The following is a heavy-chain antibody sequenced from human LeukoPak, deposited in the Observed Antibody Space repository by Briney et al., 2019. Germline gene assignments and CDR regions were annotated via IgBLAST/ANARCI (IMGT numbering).Heavy chain of an antibody. J-gene: IGHJ4*02. V-gene: IGHV4-4*07. CDR3: ARGNHYDSSGRFDY. CDR1: GGSISSYY. Sequence: RSSETLSLTCTVSGGSISSYYWSWIRQPAGKGLERIGRIYTSGSTNYNPSLKSRVTMSVDTSKNQFSLKLSSVTAADTAVYYCARGNHYDSSGRFDYWGQGTLVTVSS. CDR2: IYTSGST. D-gene: IGHD3-22*01.